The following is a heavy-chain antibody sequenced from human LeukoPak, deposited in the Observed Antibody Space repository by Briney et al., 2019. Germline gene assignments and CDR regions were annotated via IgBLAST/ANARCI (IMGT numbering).Heavy chain of an antibody. CDR3: ARESDRYFDL. J-gene: IGHJ2*01. CDR1: GGSISSSSYY. Sequence: SETLSLTCTVSGGSISSSSYYWSWIRQPPGKGLEWIGEINHSGSTNYNPSLKSRVTISVDTSKNQFSLKLSSVTAADTAVYYCARESDRYFDLWGRGTLVTVSS. V-gene: IGHV4-39*07. CDR2: INHSGST.